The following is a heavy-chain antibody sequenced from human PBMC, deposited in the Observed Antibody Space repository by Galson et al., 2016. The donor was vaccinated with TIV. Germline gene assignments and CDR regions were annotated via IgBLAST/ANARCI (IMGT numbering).Heavy chain of an antibody. CDR1: GGTFSSYV. J-gene: IGHJ6*02. Sequence: SVKVSCKASGGTFSSYVFNWVRLAPGQGLEWMGGIIPLFRTTNYAPKFQGRVTITADESTNTAYMELYSLKYGDTAVYYCASDRNTAFDTYHQYYGMDVWGQGTTVTVSS. D-gene: IGHD5-18*01. V-gene: IGHV1-69*13. CDR3: ASDRNTAFDTYHQYYGMDV. CDR2: IIPLFRTT.